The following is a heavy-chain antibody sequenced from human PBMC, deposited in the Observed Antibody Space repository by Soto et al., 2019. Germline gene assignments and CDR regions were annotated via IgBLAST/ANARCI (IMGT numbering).Heavy chain of an antibody. Sequence: QVQLVESGGGVVQPGRSLRLSCAASGFTFSSYAMHWVRQAPGKGLEWVAVISYDGSNKYYADSVKGRFTISRDNSKNXRYLQMNSLRAEDTAVYYCARDYDYYDSSGYPRPDYWGQGTLVTVSS. V-gene: IGHV3-30-3*01. CDR1: GFTFSSYA. J-gene: IGHJ4*02. D-gene: IGHD3-22*01. CDR3: ARDYDYYDSSGYPRPDY. CDR2: ISYDGSNK.